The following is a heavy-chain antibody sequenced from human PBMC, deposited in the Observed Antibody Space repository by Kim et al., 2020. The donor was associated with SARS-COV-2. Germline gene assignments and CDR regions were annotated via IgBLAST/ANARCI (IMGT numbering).Heavy chain of an antibody. CDR3: ARGGIVVAYYYGMDV. Sequence: PKLQGRVTMTTDTATSTAYMELRSLRSDDTAVYYCARGGIVVAYYYGMDVWGQGTTVTVSS. V-gene: IGHV1-18*01. D-gene: IGHD2-15*01. J-gene: IGHJ6*02.